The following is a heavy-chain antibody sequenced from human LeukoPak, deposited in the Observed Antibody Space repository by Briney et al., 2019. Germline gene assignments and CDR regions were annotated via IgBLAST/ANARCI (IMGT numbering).Heavy chain of an antibody. CDR3: AKDWLPWQLEGALGY. V-gene: IGHV3-21*04. D-gene: IGHD6-13*01. J-gene: IGHJ4*02. CDR1: GFTFSSYS. CDR2: ISSSSSYI. Sequence: GGSLRLSCAASGFTFSSYSMSWVRQAPGKGLEWVSSISSSSSYIYYADSVKGRFTISRDNSKNTLYLQMNSLRAEDTAVYYCAKDWLPWQLEGALGYWGQGTLVTVSS.